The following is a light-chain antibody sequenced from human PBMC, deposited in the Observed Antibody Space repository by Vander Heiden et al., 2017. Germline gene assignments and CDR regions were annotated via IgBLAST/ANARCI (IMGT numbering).Light chain of an antibody. J-gene: IGKJ4*01. CDR3: QQYNNWPLT. CDR1: QRVSSN. V-gene: IGKV3-15*01. Sequence: EVVMTQSPATLSVSAGERATLSCRASQRVSSNLAWYQQKPGQAPRLLIYAASTRDTGIPARFSGSGSGTEFTLTISSLQSEDFAIYYCQQYNNWPLTFGGGTKVEIK. CDR2: AAS.